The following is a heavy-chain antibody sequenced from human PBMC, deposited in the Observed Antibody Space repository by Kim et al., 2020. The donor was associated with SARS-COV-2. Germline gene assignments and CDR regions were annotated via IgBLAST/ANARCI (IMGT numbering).Heavy chain of an antibody. J-gene: IGHJ4*02. D-gene: IGHD3-22*01. CDR3: ARRNWYDSSTFRYFDY. CDR2: IGGSGAVR. CDR1: GFTFSSCA. V-gene: IGHV3-23*01. Sequence: GGSLRLSCAASGFTFSSCAMSWVRQAPGKGLEWVSGIGGSGAVRYYADSVKGRVTISRDNSKNMLYLQMNSLSAEDTAKYYCARRNWYDSSTFRYFDYWGQGILVTVSS.